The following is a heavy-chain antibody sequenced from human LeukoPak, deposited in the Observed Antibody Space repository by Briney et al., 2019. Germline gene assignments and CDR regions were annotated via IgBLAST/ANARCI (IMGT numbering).Heavy chain of an antibody. CDR2: IQNIGST. Sequence: SETLSLTCTVSGGSISSYYWSWIRQPPGKGLEWIGYIQNIGSTNYNPSLESRVTMSLDTPKNQFSLKLTSVIAADTAVYFCARLLDPLGFCAGGSCYLDNWGRGTLVTVSS. D-gene: IGHD3-10*01. CDR1: GGSISSYY. J-gene: IGHJ4*02. CDR3: ARLLDPLGFCAGGSCYLDN. V-gene: IGHV4-59*08.